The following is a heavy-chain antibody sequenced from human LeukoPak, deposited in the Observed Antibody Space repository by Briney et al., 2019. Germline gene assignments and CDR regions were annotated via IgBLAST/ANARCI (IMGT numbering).Heavy chain of an antibody. CDR1: GGSISSGGYY. CDR2: IYHSGST. Sequence: SETLSLTCTVSGGSISSGGYYWSWIRQPPGKGLEWIGYIYHSGSTYYNPSLKSRVTISVDRSKNQFSLKLSSVTAADTAVYYCARCPSGYSYGYIDYWGQGTLVTVSS. CDR3: ARCPSGYSYGYIDY. D-gene: IGHD5-18*01. J-gene: IGHJ4*02. V-gene: IGHV4-30-2*01.